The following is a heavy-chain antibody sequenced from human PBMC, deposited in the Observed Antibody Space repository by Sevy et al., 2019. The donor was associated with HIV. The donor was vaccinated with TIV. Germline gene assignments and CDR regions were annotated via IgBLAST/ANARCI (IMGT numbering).Heavy chain of an antibody. V-gene: IGHV4-4*07. CDR2: IYSSGGS. J-gene: IGHJ5*02. CDR3: ARDEDLVDCRRSSTCYTYKWFNP. Sequence: SETLSLTCTVTGDSMSGYHWSWIRQPAGRGLEWIGRIYSSGGSDYNPSLKSRVTMSVDTSKKQFSLTRGSVTAADTAVYYCARDEDLVDCRRSSTCYTYKWFNPWGQGTLVTVSS. D-gene: IGHD2-15*01. CDR1: GDSMSGYH.